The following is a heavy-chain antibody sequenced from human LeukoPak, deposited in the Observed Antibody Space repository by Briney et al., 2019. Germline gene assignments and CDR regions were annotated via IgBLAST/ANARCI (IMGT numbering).Heavy chain of an antibody. Sequence: GGSLRLSCAASGFTFISYDIHWVRQAPGKGLQGVAFMSSDGSITIYTDSVKGRFTISRDNSKNTLYLEMNSPRVDDTAVYYCARDLVSGAPDYFDSWGQGTLVTVSS. CDR2: MSSDGSIT. V-gene: IGHV3-30-3*01. J-gene: IGHJ4*02. CDR3: ARDLVSGAPDYFDS. D-gene: IGHD1-26*01. CDR1: GFTFISYD.